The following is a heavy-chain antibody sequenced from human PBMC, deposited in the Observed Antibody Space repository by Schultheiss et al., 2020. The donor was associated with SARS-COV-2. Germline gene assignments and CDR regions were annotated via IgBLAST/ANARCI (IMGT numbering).Heavy chain of an antibody. V-gene: IGHV3-66*01. D-gene: IGHD2-21*02. Sequence: GGSLRLSCAASGFTVSSNYMSWVRQAPGKGLEWVSVIYSGGSTYYADSVKGRFTISRDNSKNTLYLQMNSLRAEDTAVYYCASAYCGGDCLNWFDPWGQGTLVTVSS. J-gene: IGHJ5*02. CDR3: ASAYCGGDCLNWFDP. CDR2: IYSGGST. CDR1: GFTVSSNY.